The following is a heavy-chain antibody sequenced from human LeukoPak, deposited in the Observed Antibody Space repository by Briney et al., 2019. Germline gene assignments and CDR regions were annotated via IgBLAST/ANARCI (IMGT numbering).Heavy chain of an antibody. D-gene: IGHD2-15*01. CDR2: INAGNGNT. Sequence: ASVRVSCKASGYTFTSYTMHGVRQAPGQRREWMGWINAGNGNTQYSQKFQGRVTITRDTSASTAYMELSSLRSEDTAVYYCATGPRYCSGGSCYSAENYYDYGMDVWGKGTTVTVSS. CDR3: ATGPRYCSGGSCYSAENYYDYGMDV. V-gene: IGHV1-3*01. J-gene: IGHJ6*04. CDR1: GYTFTSYT.